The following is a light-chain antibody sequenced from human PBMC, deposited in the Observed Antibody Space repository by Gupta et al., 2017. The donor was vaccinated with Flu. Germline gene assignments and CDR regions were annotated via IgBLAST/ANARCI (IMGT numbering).Light chain of an antibody. J-gene: IGLJ7*01. CDR3: SSYAGSAIWV. CDR2: DVT. Sequence: GTIPCTGNGRDCGGYNVVSWYQQHPGKAPKVMMCDVTKRPSGVPDRFSGSKSGNKASLTISGLQAEDEADYYCSSYAGSAIWVFGGGTQLTVL. V-gene: IGLV2-11*03. CDR1: GRDCGGYNV.